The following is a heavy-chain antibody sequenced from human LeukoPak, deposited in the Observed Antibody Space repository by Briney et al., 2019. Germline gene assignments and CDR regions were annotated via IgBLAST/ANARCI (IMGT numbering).Heavy chain of an antibody. D-gene: IGHD4-17*01. CDR3: ARAAVYGDYHGGFDY. Sequence: SVKVSCTASGGTFSSYAISWVRQAPGQGLEWMGGIIPIFGTANYAQKFQGRVTITADESTSTAYMELSSLRSEDTAVYYCARAAVYGDYHGGFDYWGQGTLVTVSS. J-gene: IGHJ4*02. CDR2: IIPIFGTA. CDR1: GGTFSSYA. V-gene: IGHV1-69*13.